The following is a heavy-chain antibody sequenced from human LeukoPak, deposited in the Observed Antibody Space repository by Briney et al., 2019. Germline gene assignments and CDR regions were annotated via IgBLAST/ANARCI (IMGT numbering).Heavy chain of an antibody. CDR3: ARHYYGSGSYYFADDY. D-gene: IGHD3-10*01. Sequence: SETLSLTCAVYGGSFSGYYWSWIRQPPGKGLEWIGEINHSGSTNYNPSLKSRVTISVDTSKNQFSLKLSSVTAADTAVYYCARHYYGSGSYYFADDYWGQGTLVTVSS. J-gene: IGHJ4*02. V-gene: IGHV4-34*01. CDR2: INHSGST. CDR1: GGSFSGYY.